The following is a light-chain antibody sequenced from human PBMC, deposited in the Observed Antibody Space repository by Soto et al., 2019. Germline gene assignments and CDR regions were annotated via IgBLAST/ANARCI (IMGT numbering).Light chain of an antibody. V-gene: IGLV2-23*01. CDR2: EGS. CDR1: SNDVGSYNL. J-gene: IGLJ1*01. Sequence: QSVLTQPASVSGSPGQSITISCTGTSNDVGSYNLVSWYQQHPGKAPKLMIYEGSKRPLGVSNRFSGSKSGNTASLTIFGLQAEDEADYYCCSYAGSSTPYVFGTGTKVTVL. CDR3: CSYAGSSTPYV.